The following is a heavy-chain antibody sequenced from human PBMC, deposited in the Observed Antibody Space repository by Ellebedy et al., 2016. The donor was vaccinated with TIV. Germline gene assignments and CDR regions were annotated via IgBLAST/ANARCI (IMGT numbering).Heavy chain of an antibody. V-gene: IGHV4-59*01. CDR3: ARSRGISSGSPFDS. CDR1: GASIKNYY. D-gene: IGHD6-6*01. J-gene: IGHJ4*02. CDR2: IFYSGYT. Sequence: MPGGSLRLSCTVSGASIKNYYLTWIRQPPGKGLEWIGFIFYSGYTNYNPSLKSRVTISVDTSKNQFSLNLISVTAADTAMYYCARSRGISSGSPFDSWGQGTPVTVSS.